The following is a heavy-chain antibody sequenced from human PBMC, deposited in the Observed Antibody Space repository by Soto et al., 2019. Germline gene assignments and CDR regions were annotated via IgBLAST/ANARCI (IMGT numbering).Heavy chain of an antibody. CDR1: GGSLSDYF. J-gene: IGHJ3*02. CDR3: ARSGGYSGYDSGDAFDI. Sequence: SETLSLTCVVSGGSLSDYFWSWIRQPPGMALEWIGEINHLGSINYNPSLKSRVTMSVDTSKNQFSLKLSSVTAADTAIYYCARSGGYSGYDSGDAFDIWGQGTMVTVSS. V-gene: IGHV4-34*01. CDR2: INHLGSI. D-gene: IGHD5-12*01.